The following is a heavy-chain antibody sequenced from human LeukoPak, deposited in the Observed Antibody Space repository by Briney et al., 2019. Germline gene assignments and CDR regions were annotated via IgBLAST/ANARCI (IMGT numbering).Heavy chain of an antibody. CDR3: ARDFPSSGWYHPFDY. CDR1: GYTFTAYY. D-gene: IGHD6-19*01. J-gene: IGHJ4*02. Sequence: ASMKVSCKASGYTFTAYYMHWVRQAPGQGLXWMGWXNPNSGGTNYAQKFQGRVTMTRDTSISTVYMELSRLRSDDTAVYYCARDFPSSGWYHPFDYWGQGILVTVSS. V-gene: IGHV1-2*02. CDR2: XNPNSGGT.